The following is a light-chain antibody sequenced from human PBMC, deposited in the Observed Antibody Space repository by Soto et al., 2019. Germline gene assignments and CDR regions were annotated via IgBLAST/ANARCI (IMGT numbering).Light chain of an antibody. CDR3: QQYGSSGT. V-gene: IGKV3-20*01. CDR1: QSVSNNY. Sequence: EMVFTQSPGTLSLSPGQRATLSGRASQSVSNNYLAWYQQKPGQAPRLLIYGESNRATGIQDRFSGSGSGTDFTLTIRRLEPEDFAVYYCQQYGSSGTVGQGTQVEIK. CDR2: GES. J-gene: IGKJ1*01.